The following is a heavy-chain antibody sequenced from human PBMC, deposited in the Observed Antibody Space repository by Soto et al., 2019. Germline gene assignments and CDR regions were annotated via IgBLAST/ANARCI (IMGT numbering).Heavy chain of an antibody. CDR2: INPNTGGT. CDR3: ARDFRDTLLVD. V-gene: IGHV1-2*02. CDR1: GYTFSAYY. D-gene: IGHD5-18*01. J-gene: IGHJ4*02. Sequence: ASVKVSCKASGYTFSAYYMHWARQAPGQGLEWLGWINPNTGGTYSAQRFQGRVTLTRDTSISTAYMELTSLTSDDTAVYYCARDFRDTLLVDWGQGTLVTVSS.